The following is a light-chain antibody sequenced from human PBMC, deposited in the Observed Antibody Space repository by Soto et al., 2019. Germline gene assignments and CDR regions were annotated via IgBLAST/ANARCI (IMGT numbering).Light chain of an antibody. V-gene: IGKV4-1*01. CDR1: QRVLYSSNNKNY. CDR2: WAS. CDR3: QQYYSTPIT. Sequence: DIVMTQSPDSLAVSLGERATINCKSSQRVLYSSNNKNYLAWYQQKPGQPPKLLIYWASPRESGVPDRFSGSGSGTDFTLTISSLQADDVAVYYCQQYYSTPITFGQGTRLEIK. J-gene: IGKJ5*01.